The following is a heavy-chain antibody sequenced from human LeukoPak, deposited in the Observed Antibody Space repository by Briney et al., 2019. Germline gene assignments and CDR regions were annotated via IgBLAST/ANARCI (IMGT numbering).Heavy chain of an antibody. J-gene: IGHJ3*01. CDR2: ISGSGGGT. CDR1: GITLSNYG. CDR3: VAGDWGARDSFDL. Sequence: GGSLRLSCAVSGITLSNYGMSWVRQAPGKGLEWVAGISGSGGGTHYADSVKGRFTISRDNPKNTLHLQMNSLRAEDTSVYYCVAGDWGARDSFDLWGRGTVVTVSS. D-gene: IGHD2-21*02. V-gene: IGHV3-23*01.